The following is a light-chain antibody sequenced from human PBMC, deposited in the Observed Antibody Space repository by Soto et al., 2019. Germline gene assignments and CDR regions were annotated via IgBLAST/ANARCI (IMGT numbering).Light chain of an antibody. V-gene: IGLV2-8*01. CDR2: EVS. CDR1: SSDVGAYNY. J-gene: IGLJ1*01. CDR3: TSYAGTYSFFYV. Sequence: ALTQPPSASGSPGQSVTISCTGTSSDVGAYNYVSWYQQLPGKAPKLIIYEVSKRPSGVPDRFSGSKSGNTASLTVSGLQAEDEADYYCTSYAGTYSFFYVFGTGTKSPS.